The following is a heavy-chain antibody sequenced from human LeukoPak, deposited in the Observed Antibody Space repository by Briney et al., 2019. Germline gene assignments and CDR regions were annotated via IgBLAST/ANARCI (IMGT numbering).Heavy chain of an antibody. V-gene: IGHV4-39*07. Sequence: VSGGSISSSSYXXGWIRQPPGXXLEWIGSIYYGGSTYYNSSLKSRVTISVDTSKNQFSLRVSSVTAADTAVYYCARDAGHQLSRRNYYAMDVWGQGTTVTVSS. D-gene: IGHD2-2*01. CDR3: ARDAGHQLSRRNYYAMDV. J-gene: IGHJ6*02. CDR2: IYYGGST. CDR1: GGSISSSSYX.